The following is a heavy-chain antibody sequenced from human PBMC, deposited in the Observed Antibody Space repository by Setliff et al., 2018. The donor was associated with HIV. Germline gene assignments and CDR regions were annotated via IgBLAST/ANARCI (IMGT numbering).Heavy chain of an antibody. Sequence: PGGSLRLSCATSGFNFTTYWMSWVRQAPGKGLEWVANIKQDGSEKYYVDSVRGRFTISRDNANNSLYLQMNSLRPEDTAVNYCARGGTTSWNFWGQGTPVTVSS. CDR2: IKQDGSEK. V-gene: IGHV3-7*01. CDR3: ARGGTTSWNF. D-gene: IGHD4-17*01. J-gene: IGHJ4*02. CDR1: GFNFTTYW.